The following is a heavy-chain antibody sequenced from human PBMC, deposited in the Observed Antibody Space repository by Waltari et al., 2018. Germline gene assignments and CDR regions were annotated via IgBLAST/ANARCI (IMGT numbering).Heavy chain of an antibody. CDR1: NGSMTGRY. CDR2: IYYRGRA. D-gene: IGHD2-2*01. CDR3: ARGRRGQLGHTWFDP. J-gene: IGHJ5*02. V-gene: IGHV4-59*11. Sequence: QVQLQESGPRVVKPSGTLSLTCSVSNGSMTGRYWSWIRQAPGSGLEWLATIYYRGRADYHPSLKSRLTITVGTSLNQFSLNLKSVSTMDTAIYYCARGRRGQLGHTWFDPWGQGTQVTVSS.